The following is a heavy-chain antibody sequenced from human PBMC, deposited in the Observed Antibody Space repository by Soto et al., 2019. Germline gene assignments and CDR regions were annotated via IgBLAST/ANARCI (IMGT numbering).Heavy chain of an antibody. CDR1: GFTFSSYG. D-gene: IGHD3-16*01. J-gene: IGHJ4*02. CDR2: ISYDGSNK. Sequence: QVQLVESGGGVVQPGRSLRLSCAASGFTFSSYGMHWVRQAPGKGLEWVAVISYDGSNKYYADSVTGRFTISRDNSKNTLYLQMNSLRAEDTAVYYCAKDRFGVHDYWGQGTLVTVSS. CDR3: AKDRFGVHDY. V-gene: IGHV3-30*18.